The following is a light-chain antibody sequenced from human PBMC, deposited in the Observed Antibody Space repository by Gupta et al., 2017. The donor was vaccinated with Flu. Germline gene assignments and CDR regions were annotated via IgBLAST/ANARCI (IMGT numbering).Light chain of an antibody. CDR1: TSNIGAGYD. CDR3: QSYDSGLNAYV. CDR2: ANF. V-gene: IGLV1-40*01. Sequence: QSVLTQTHSVSGAQGQRVTISSTGTTSNIGAGYDVQWYQHLPETAPKLLIYANFDRPSGVPDRFSGSKSCISSSLAITGLQADDEADYYCQSYDSGLNAYVFGTGTKVTVL. J-gene: IGLJ1*01.